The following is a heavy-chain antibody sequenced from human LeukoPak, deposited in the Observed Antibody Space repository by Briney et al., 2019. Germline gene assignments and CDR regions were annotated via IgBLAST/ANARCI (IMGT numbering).Heavy chain of an antibody. CDR3: ARDSSGGERGFDY. V-gene: IGHV4-61*01. J-gene: IGHJ4*02. Sequence: SETLSLTCTVSGGSISSSSYYWGWIRQPPGKGLEWIGYIYYSGSTNYNPPLKSRVTISVDTSKNQFSLKLSSVTAADTAVYYCARDSSGGERGFDYWGQGTLVTVSS. D-gene: IGHD3-16*01. CDR1: GGSISSSSYY. CDR2: IYYSGST.